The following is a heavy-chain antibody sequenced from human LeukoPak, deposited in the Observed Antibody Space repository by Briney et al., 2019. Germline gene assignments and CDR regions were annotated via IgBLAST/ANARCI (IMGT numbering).Heavy chain of an antibody. V-gene: IGHV4-59*01. J-gene: IGHJ3*02. CDR1: GGSLSSSY. CDR3: VREVRYYDSSGYFTKSDGFDI. D-gene: IGHD3-22*01. CDR2: VYYSGST. Sequence: SETLSLTCSVSGGSLSSSYWNWIRQPPGRGLEWIGCVYYSGSTFYNPSLKSRVTISADTSKNQFSLKLSSVTAADTAVYYCVREVRYYDSSGYFTKSDGFDIWGQGTTVTVSS.